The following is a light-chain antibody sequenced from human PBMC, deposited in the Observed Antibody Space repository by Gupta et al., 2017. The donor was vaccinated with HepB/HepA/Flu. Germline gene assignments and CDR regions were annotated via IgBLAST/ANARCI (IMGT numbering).Light chain of an antibody. J-gene: IGLJ1*01. CDR3: AGWDDSLNGYV. Sequence: QSVLTQPPSASGTPGQRVTISCFGSSSNIGSNTVSWFQQLPKTAPKLHIYSNNERPSGVPDRLSGSKSGTSASLAISGLQSEDEGDYYCAGWDDSLNGYVFGTGTKVTVL. CDR2: SNN. V-gene: IGLV1-44*01. CDR1: SSNIGSNT.